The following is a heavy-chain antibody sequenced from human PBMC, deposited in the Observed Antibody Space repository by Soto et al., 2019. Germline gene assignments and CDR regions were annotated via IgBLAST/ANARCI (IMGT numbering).Heavy chain of an antibody. CDR2: INGDGSST. V-gene: IGHV3-74*01. CDR1: GFNFSNYW. CDR3: ARDRSRSAPLDY. Sequence: LRLSCAASGFNFSNYWMHWVRRAPGEGLVWVSRINGDGSSTNYADSVKGRFTISRDNAKNTLSLQMNSLRDEDTAVYYCARDRSRSAPLDYWGQGTLVTVSS. J-gene: IGHJ4*02.